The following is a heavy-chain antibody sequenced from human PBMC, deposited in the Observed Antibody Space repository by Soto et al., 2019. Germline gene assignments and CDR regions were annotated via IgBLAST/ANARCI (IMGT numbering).Heavy chain of an antibody. CDR3: TTGYSSRRPDYYGMDV. CDR2: IKSKTDGGKT. V-gene: IGHV3-15*01. J-gene: IGHJ6*02. Sequence: EVQLVESGGCLVNPGGSLRLSCAASGFTFSNAWMSWVRQAPGKGLGWVGRIKSKTDGGKTDYAAPVKGRFTISRDDSKHTLYLQMNSLKTEDTAEYYGTTGYSSRRPDYYGMDVWGQGTTVTVSS. CDR1: GFTFSNAW. D-gene: IGHD6-13*01.